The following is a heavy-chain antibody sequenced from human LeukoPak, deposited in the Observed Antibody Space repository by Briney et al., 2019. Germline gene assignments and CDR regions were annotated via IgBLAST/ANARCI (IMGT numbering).Heavy chain of an antibody. V-gene: IGHV3-30*02. D-gene: IGHD2-15*01. CDR1: GFTFSSYS. CDR2: IRYDGSNK. Sequence: PGGSLRLSCAASGFTFSSYSMNWVRQAPGKGLEWVTFIRYDGSNKYYADSVKGRFTIFRDNSKNTLYLQMNSLRAEDTAVYYCAKETNDCSGGRCYSWMGENWGQGTLVTVSS. J-gene: IGHJ4*02. CDR3: AKETNDCSGGRCYSWMGEN.